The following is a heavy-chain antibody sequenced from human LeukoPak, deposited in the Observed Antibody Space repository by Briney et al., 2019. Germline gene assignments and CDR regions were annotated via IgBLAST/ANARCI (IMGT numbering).Heavy chain of an antibody. CDR2: IYYSGST. D-gene: IGHD5-18*01. Sequence: TSETLPLTCTVSGGSISSYYWSWIRQPPGKGLEWLGYIYYSGSTNYNPSLKSRVTISVDTSKNQFSLKLSPVTAADTAVYYCARLKTAVVSYYYYGMDVWGQGTTVTVSS. CDR1: GGSISSYY. CDR3: ARLKTAVVSYYYYGMDV. V-gene: IGHV4-59*01. J-gene: IGHJ6*02.